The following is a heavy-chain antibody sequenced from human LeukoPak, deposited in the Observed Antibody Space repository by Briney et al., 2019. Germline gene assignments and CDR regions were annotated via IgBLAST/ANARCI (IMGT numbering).Heavy chain of an antibody. J-gene: IGHJ4*02. V-gene: IGHV1-58*01. CDR3: AAGMVLLGSRSPYFDY. CDR2: IVVGSGNT. Sequence: SVKVSCKASGFTFTSSAVQWVRQARGQRLEWIGWIVVGSGNTNYAQKFQERVTITRDMSTSTAYMELSSLRSEDTAVYYCAAGMVLLGSRSPYFDYWGQGTLVTVPS. CDR1: GFTFTSSA. D-gene: IGHD2-15*01.